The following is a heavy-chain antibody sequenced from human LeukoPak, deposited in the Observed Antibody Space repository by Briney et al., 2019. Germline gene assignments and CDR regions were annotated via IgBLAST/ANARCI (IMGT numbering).Heavy chain of an antibody. CDR1: EYTFSVYQ. Sequence: ASVKVLCKASEYTFSVYQIHWVRLAPGQGLEWMAWINPNSGDTNYAQKFQGRVTMTRDTSISTVYMEVSSLRSDDTAVYYCALIPGGLWASVFWGQGTLVTVSS. CDR2: INPNSGDT. V-gene: IGHV1-2*02. D-gene: IGHD3-16*01. CDR3: ALIPGGLWASVF. J-gene: IGHJ4*02.